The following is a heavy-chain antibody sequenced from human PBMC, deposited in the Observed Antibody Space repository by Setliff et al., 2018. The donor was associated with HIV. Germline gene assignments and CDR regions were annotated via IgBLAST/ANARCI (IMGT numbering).Heavy chain of an antibody. J-gene: IGHJ4*02. CDR1: GFSLTPRGEG. D-gene: IGHD5-18*01. V-gene: IGHV2-5*01. CDR3: AQIRADSYGYGALGF. CDR2: IYGNDIE. Sequence: SGPTLVNPTQTLTLTCTFSGFSLTPRGEGVAWIRQPPGKALEWLAIIYGNDIERYSPSLRSRLTITKDTSKNQVVLTMTDMDPVDTATYYCAQIRADSYGYGALGFWGQGTLVTVSS.